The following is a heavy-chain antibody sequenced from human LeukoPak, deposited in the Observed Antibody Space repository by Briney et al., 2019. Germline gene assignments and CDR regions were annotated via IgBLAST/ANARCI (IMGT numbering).Heavy chain of an antibody. J-gene: IGHJ3*02. CDR3: AKAAALIRDAFDI. CDR2: ISSSSSYI. CDR1: VFTFSSYS. V-gene: IGHV3-21*01. Sequence: GGSLRLSCAASVFTFSSYSMNWVRQAPGKGLEWVSSISSSSSYIYYADSVKGRFTISRDNAKNSLYLQMNSLRAEDTAVYYCAKAAALIRDAFDIWGQGTMVTVSS. D-gene: IGHD2-15*01.